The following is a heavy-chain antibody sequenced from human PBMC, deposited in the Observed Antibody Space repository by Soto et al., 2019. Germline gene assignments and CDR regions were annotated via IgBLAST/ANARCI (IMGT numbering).Heavy chain of an antibody. D-gene: IGHD2-8*01. Sequence: QVQLQQWGAGLLKPSETLSLTCAVYGGSFSGYYWSWIRQPPGKGLEWIGENNHSGSTKYNPSLTRRVTISVDTSKNQFPLKLSSVTAADTAVYYCARVNAARPVKFSFDLWGRGTLVTVSS. CDR2: NNHSGST. V-gene: IGHV4-34*01. CDR1: GGSFSGYY. CDR3: ARVNAARPVKFSFDL. J-gene: IGHJ2*01.